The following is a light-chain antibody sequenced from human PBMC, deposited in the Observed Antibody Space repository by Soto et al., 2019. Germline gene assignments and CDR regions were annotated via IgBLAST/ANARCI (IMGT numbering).Light chain of an antibody. V-gene: IGKV3-20*01. CDR2: AAS. J-gene: IGKJ2*03. Sequence: EVVLTQSPGTLSLSPGERATLSCRASQSVSSTYFAWYQQKPGQAPRLLMYAASRRETGIPDTFSGSGSGTDFTLTLSRLEPEDFAVYYCQQYDSSPYSFGQGTKLEIK. CDR3: QQYDSSPYS. CDR1: QSVSSTY.